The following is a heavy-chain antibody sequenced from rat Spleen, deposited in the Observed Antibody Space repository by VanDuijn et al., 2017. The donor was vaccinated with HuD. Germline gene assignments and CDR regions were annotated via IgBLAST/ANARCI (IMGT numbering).Heavy chain of an antibody. Sequence: EVQVLESGGGLVQPGNSLKLSCATSGLTFSTAWMYWYRQFPEKRLELVARIKAKSYNYATDYKESVKGRLTILRDDSKSSIYLQMKNLKEEDKAIYYCLTTTFEYWGQGVMVTVSS. CDR3: LTTTFEY. J-gene: IGHJ2*01. CDR2: IKAKSYNYAT. V-gene: IGHV6-6*01. D-gene: IGHD1-10*01. CDR1: GLTFSTAW.